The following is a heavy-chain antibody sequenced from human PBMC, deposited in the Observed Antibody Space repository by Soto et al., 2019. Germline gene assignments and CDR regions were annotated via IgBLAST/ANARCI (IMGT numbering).Heavy chain of an antibody. J-gene: IGHJ4*02. Sequence: QVQLQQWGAGLLKPSETLSLTCAVYGGSFSGYYWTWIRQPPGKGLEWIGEIIHSGSTNYNPSLKSRVTIAVDTSKTQFSLKLNSVTAADTAVYYCARGETYSYGAVCLDYWGQGTLVTVSS. D-gene: IGHD5-18*01. CDR3: ARGETYSYGAVCLDY. CDR2: IIHSGST. CDR1: GGSFSGYY. V-gene: IGHV4-34*01.